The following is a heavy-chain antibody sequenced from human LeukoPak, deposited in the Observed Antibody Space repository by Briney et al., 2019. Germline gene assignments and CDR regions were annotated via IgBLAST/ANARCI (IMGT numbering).Heavy chain of an antibody. V-gene: IGHV1-46*01. CDR2: INPSGGST. J-gene: IGHJ4*02. D-gene: IGHD1-1*01. Sequence: ASVKVSCKASGYTFTSYYMHWVRQAPGQGLEWMGIINPSGGSTSYAQKFQGRVTMTRDMSTSTVYMELSNLRSEDTAVYYCARGGLERRRVLGVMGYWGQGTLVTVSS. CDR3: ARGGLERRRVLGVMGY. CDR1: GYTFTSYY.